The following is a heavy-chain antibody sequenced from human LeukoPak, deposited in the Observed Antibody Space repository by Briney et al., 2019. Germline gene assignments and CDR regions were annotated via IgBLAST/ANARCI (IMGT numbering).Heavy chain of an antibody. CDR1: GFSVSTSG. J-gene: IGHJ4*02. CDR3: AQGYGNGWYPH. Sequence: RGSLRLSCTVSGFSVSTSGMSWVRQAQGKGLQTISAISVEGESAYYADSVKGRFTISRDNSKNTLYLQMNSLRVEDTAVYFCAQGYGNGWYPHWGQGSLVTVSS. D-gene: IGHD6-19*01. CDR2: ISVEGESA. V-gene: IGHV3-23*01.